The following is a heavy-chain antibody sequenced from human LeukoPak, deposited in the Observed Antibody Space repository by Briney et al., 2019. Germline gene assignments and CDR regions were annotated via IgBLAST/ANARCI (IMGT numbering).Heavy chain of an antibody. CDR1: GGSISSYY. CDR2: ISYNGRT. D-gene: IGHD3-22*01. Sequence: PSETLSLTCTVSGGSISSYYWSWIRQPPGKGLEWIAYISYNGRTDYNPSLKSRVTISVDTSRNQFSLKMSSVTAADTAVYYCARHLDSCGYYYVFDYWGQGTLVTVSS. J-gene: IGHJ4*02. CDR3: ARHLDSCGYYYVFDY. V-gene: IGHV4-59*08.